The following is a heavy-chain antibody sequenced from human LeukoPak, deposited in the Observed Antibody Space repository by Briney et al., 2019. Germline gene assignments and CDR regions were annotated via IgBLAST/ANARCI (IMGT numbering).Heavy chain of an antibody. J-gene: IGHJ4*02. CDR1: GYTFTNYD. V-gene: IGHV1-8*01. CDR3: TRSGFGGGVHFDY. CDR2: MNPNSGDT. D-gene: IGHD3-16*01. Sequence: WASVKVSCKASGYTFTNYDINWVRQAAGQGPEWMGWMNPNSGDTDYVEKFQGRVTMTRDTSMNTAYMELSSLRSDDTAVYYCTRSGFGGGVHFDYWGQGTPVTVSS.